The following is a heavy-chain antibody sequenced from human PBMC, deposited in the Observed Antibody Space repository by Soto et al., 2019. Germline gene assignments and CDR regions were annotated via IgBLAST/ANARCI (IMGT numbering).Heavy chain of an antibody. CDR1: GGSVSSGSYY. CDR3: ARARNRFAERCFDL. D-gene: IGHD3-16*02. V-gene: IGHV4-61*01. J-gene: IGHJ2*01. Sequence: QVQLQESGPGPVKPSEPLSLTCTVSGGSVSSGSYYWTWIRQPPRKGLEWLGYISSRGTTNYNPSPNSRVTIQIDTSSTQFFLKLSSLTAADTAVYFCARARNRFAERCFDLWCRGTLVTVSS. CDR2: ISSRGTT.